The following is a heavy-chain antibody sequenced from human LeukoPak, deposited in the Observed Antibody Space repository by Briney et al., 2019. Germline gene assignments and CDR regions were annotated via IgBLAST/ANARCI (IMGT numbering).Heavy chain of an antibody. J-gene: IGHJ3*02. Sequence: PGGSLRLSCAASGFTFSSYSMNWVRQAPGKGLEWVSSISSGTSYIYYADSVKGRFTISRDSAKNSLYLQMNSLRAEDTAVYYCARDPTSSWETAFDIWGQGTMVTVSS. CDR3: ARDPTSSWETAFDI. D-gene: IGHD1-26*01. CDR1: GFTFSSYS. V-gene: IGHV3-21*01. CDR2: ISSGTSYI.